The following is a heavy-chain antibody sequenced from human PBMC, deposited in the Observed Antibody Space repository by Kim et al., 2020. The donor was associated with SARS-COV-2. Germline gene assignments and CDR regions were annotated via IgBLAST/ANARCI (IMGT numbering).Heavy chain of an antibody. D-gene: IGHD2-21*02. CDR1: GYTFTSYG. Sequence: ASVKVSCKASGYTFTSYGISWVRQAPGQGLEWMGWISAYNGNTNYAQKLQGRVTMTTDTSTSTAYMELRSLRSDDTAVYYCARNVCPGGDCYIGWDWFDPWGQGTLVTVSS. V-gene: IGHV1-18*04. CDR3: ARNVCPGGDCYIGWDWFDP. J-gene: IGHJ5*02. CDR2: ISAYNGNT.